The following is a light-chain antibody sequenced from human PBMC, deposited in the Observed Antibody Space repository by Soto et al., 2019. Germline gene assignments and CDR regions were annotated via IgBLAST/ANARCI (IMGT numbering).Light chain of an antibody. Sequence: QSVLTQPHSASGTPGQRVTISCSGSSSNIGTSSVHWFQQLPGTAPKLLISTTNQRPSGVPERFSGSKSGTSASLGISGLPFEDEADYYCAAWDDSLNGHVFGTGTKLTVL. J-gene: IGLJ1*01. CDR1: SSNIGTSS. CDR3: AAWDDSLNGHV. V-gene: IGLV1-44*01. CDR2: TTN.